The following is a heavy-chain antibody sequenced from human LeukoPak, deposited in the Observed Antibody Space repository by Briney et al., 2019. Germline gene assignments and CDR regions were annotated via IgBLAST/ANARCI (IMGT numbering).Heavy chain of an antibody. V-gene: IGHV1-8*01. Sequence: GASVKVSCKASGYTFTSYDINWVRQATGQGLEWMGWMNPNSGNTGYAQKFQGRVTMTRDTSTSTVYMELSSLRSEDTAVYYCARVGRVLRYFDWSPDFDYWGQGTLVTVSS. D-gene: IGHD3-9*01. CDR3: ARVGRVLRYFDWSPDFDY. J-gene: IGHJ4*02. CDR1: GYTFTSYD. CDR2: MNPNSGNT.